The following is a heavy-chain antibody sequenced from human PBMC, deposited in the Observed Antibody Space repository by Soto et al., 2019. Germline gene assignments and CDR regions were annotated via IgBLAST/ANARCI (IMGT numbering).Heavy chain of an antibody. CDR1: GYTFTSYG. J-gene: IGHJ5*02. CDR3: ARVVGGSNIVFVVAPTQFDP. V-gene: IGHV1-18*01. D-gene: IGHD2-15*01. Sequence: GASVKVSCKASGYTFTSYGISWVRQAPGQGLEWMGWISAYNGNTNYAQKLQGRVTMTTDTSTSTAYMELRGLRSDDTAVYYCARVVGGSNIVFVVAPTQFDPWGQGTLVTVSS. CDR2: ISAYNGNT.